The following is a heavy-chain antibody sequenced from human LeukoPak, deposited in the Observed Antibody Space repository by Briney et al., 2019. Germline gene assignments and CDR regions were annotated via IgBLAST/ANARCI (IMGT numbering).Heavy chain of an antibody. CDR1: GGSFSGYY. J-gene: IGHJ4*02. CDR2: INHSGST. V-gene: IGHV4-34*01. CDR3: ARGRGYCTNGVCYVFDY. D-gene: IGHD2-8*01. Sequence: PSETLSLTCAVYGGSFSGYYWSWIRQPPGKGLEWIGEINHSGSTNYNPSLKSRVTISVDTSKNQFSLKLSSVTAADTAVYYCARGRGYCTNGVCYVFDYWGQGTLVTVSS.